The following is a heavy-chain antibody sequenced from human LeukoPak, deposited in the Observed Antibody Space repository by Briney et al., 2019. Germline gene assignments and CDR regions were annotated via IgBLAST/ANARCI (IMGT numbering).Heavy chain of an antibody. CDR3: AKDYIFGTTSVDFDY. V-gene: IGHV3-43*02. J-gene: IGHJ4*02. CDR2: IIGGGGRT. D-gene: IGHD1-1*01. CDR1: GFTFDDYA. Sequence: GGSLRLSCAASGFTFDDYAMHWVRPAPGRGLEWVSLIIGGGGRTYYADSVKGRLTISRDNSKNSLYLQMNSLRTEDTALYYCAKDYIFGTTSVDFDYWGQGTLDTVSS.